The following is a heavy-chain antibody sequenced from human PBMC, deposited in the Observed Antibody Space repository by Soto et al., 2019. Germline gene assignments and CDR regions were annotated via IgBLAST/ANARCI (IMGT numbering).Heavy chain of an antibody. CDR2: IKQDGSEK. CDR1: GFTFSSYL. J-gene: IGHJ4*02. V-gene: IGHV3-7*01. CDR3: ARTLSRIGSSGY. D-gene: IGHD3-22*01. Sequence: GGSLRLSCAASGFTFSSYLMSWVRQAPGKGLEWVANIKQDGSEKYYVDSVKGRFTISRDNAKNSLYLQMNSLRAEDTAVYYCARTLSRIGSSGYWGQGTLVTVSS.